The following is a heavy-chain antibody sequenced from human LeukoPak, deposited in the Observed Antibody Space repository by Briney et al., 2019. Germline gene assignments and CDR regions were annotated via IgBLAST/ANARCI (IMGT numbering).Heavy chain of an antibody. J-gene: IGHJ4*02. CDR2: ISGSGGNT. CDR1: GFTFSSYA. D-gene: IGHD5-24*01. V-gene: IGHV3-23*01. Sequence: PGGSLRLSCAASGFTFSSYAMSWVRQAPGKGLEWVSAISGSGGNTFYADSVKGRFTISRDNSKNTLYLQMNSLRAEDTAVYYCASQRWLQSSFDYWGQGTLVTVSS. CDR3: ASQRWLQSSFDY.